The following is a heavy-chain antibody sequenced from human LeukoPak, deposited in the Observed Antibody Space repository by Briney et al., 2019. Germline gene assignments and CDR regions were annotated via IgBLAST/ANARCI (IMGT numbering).Heavy chain of an antibody. J-gene: IGHJ4*02. V-gene: IGHV4-39*01. CDR3: ARYVVYGSGKYYFDY. CDR2: INYSGST. Sequence: SETLSLTCTVSGGSVSSTTYYWSWIRQPPGKGLEWIASINYSGSTYYNPSLKSRVTISVDTSENQFSLKLSSVTAANTAVYYCARYVVYGSGKYYFDYWGQGTLVTVSS. D-gene: IGHD3-10*01. CDR1: GGSVSSTTYY.